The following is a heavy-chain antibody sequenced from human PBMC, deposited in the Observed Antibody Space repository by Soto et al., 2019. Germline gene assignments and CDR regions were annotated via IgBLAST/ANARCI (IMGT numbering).Heavy chain of an antibody. CDR2: IYYSGST. V-gene: IGHV4-39*01. D-gene: IGHD3-3*02. J-gene: IGHJ5*02. Sequence: SETLSLTCTVSGCSVSSSSYYWGWIRQPPGKGLEWIGSIYYSGSTYYNPSLKSRVTISVDTSKDQFSLKLSSVTAADTAVYYCTSPKIAFYXWFDPWGQGTLVTVS. CDR3: TSPKIAFYXWFDP. CDR1: GCSVSSSSYY.